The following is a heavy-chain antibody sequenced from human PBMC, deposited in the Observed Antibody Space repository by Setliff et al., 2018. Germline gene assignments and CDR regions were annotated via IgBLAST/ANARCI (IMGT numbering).Heavy chain of an antibody. D-gene: IGHD6-13*01. CDR3: AKEYSSSWSYNWFDP. Sequence: GGSLRLSCEASGFTFSNYAMGWVRQAPGKGLEWVSVIYSGGSRTYSADSVKGRFTIFRDNSRNTLHLQMNSLRAEDPAVYYCAKEYSSSWSYNWFDPWGQGTLVTVSS. CDR1: GFTFSNYA. V-gene: IGHV3-23*03. J-gene: IGHJ5*02. CDR2: IYSGGSRT.